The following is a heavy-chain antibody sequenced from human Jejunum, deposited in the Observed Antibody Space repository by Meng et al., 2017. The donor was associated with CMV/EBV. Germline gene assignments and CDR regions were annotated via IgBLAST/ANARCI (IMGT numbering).Heavy chain of an antibody. V-gene: IGHV3-21*01. J-gene: IGHJ5*02. CDR3: ARDIDH. Sequence: EGQLVGSGGGLVKPGGSLRLSCIGSGFTFSSYNMNWVRQAPGKGLEWVSSISSSSRYINYADSVKGRFTISRDNAKNSLYLQMNSLRVEDTAIYYCARDIDHWGQGTLVTVSS. CDR1: GFTFSSYN. CDR2: ISSSSRYI.